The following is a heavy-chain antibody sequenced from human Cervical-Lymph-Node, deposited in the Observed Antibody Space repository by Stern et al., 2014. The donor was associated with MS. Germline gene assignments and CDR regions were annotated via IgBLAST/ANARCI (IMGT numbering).Heavy chain of an antibody. CDR3: ARRPHQQQWPFAPASHGLDV. CDR2: IYTTVTV. D-gene: IGHD5-18*01. V-gene: IGHV4-61*02. Sequence: QLQLQESGPGLVKPSQTLSLTCTVSGGSISRDDYYWTWIRQSAGKGLEWIGHIYTTVTVDYNPSPKRRVPIPLDTPNTQFSRRRSSVTASDTAVYYCARRPHQQQWPFAPASHGLDVWGQGTTVTVSS. J-gene: IGHJ6*02. CDR1: GGSISRDDYY.